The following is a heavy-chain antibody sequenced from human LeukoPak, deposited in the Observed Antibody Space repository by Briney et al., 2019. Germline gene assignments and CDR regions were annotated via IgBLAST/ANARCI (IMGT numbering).Heavy chain of an antibody. D-gene: IGHD1-26*01. V-gene: IGHV3-7*01. J-gene: IGHJ4*02. CDR3: ASQSRKFEWELVGLIGY. CDR1: GFTFSSYW. CDR2: IKQDGSEK. Sequence: GGSLRLSCAASGFTFSSYWMSWVRQAPGKGLEWVANIKQDGSEKYYVDSVKGRFTISRDNAKNSLYLQMNSLRAEDTAVYYCASQSRKFEWELVGLIGYWGQGTLVTVSS.